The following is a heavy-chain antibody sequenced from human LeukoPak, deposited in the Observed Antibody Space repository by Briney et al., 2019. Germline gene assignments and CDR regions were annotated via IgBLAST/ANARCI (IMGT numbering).Heavy chain of an antibody. V-gene: IGHV6-1*01. Sequence: HSQTLSLTCAISGDSVSSNSPAWSWIRQSPSRGLEWLGRTYYRSKWYDDYAVSVKSRITINPDTSKNQFSLQLNSVTPEDTAVYYCALESGTHGFDYWGQGTLVTVSS. CDR3: ALESGTHGFDY. CDR2: TYYRSKWYD. CDR1: GDSVSSNSPA. J-gene: IGHJ4*02. D-gene: IGHD1-26*01.